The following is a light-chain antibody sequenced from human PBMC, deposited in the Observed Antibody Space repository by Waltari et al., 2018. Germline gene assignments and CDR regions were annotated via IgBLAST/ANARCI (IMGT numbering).Light chain of an antibody. CDR1: ESVAAY. CDR2: DAS. CDR3: QQRFRWPLT. J-gene: IGKJ4*01. Sequence: EIVLTQSPATLYLSPGERATLPCRASESVAAYLGWYQQRLGQPPRLLIYDASNRATGIPARFSGSGSGTDFTLTIDSLEPEDFAVYYCQQRFRWPLTFGGGTRVE. V-gene: IGKV3-11*01.